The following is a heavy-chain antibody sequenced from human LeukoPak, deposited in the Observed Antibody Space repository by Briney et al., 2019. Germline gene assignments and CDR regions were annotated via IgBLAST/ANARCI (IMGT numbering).Heavy chain of an antibody. D-gene: IGHD2-2*01. J-gene: IGHJ3*02. CDR3: ARDRYCSSTSCYDAFDI. CDR1: GYTFTSYA. V-gene: IGHV7-4-1*02. Sequence: GASVKVSCKASGYTFTSYAMNWVRQAPGQGLEWMGWINTNTGNPTYAQGFTGRFVFSLDTSVSTAYLQISSLKAEDTAVYYCARDRYCSSTSCYDAFDIWGQGTMVTVSS. CDR2: INTNTGNP.